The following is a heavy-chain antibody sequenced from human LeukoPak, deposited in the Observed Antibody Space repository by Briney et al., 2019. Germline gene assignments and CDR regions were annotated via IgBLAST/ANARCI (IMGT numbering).Heavy chain of an antibody. Sequence: SETLSLTCAVSGGSISSRNWWIWVRQPPGKGLEWIGEIYPSGSTNYNPSLKSRVTISVDTSKNQFSLKLSSVTAADTAVYYCARGVLNGFSYFDYWGQGTLVTVSS. V-gene: IGHV4-4*02. CDR3: ARGVLNGFSYFDY. D-gene: IGHD3-3*01. CDR2: IYPSGST. CDR1: GGSISSRNW. J-gene: IGHJ4*02.